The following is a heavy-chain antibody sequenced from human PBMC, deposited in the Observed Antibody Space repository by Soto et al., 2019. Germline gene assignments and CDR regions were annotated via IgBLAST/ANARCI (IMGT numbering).Heavy chain of an antibody. D-gene: IGHD2-15*01. V-gene: IGHV1-24*01. CDR2: FDPEDGET. Sequence: ASVKVSCKVSGYTLTELSMQWVRQAPGKGLEWMGGFDPEDGETLYAQKFQGRVTMTDDTSTDTAYMELSSLRSEDTAVYYCATPRAIYCSGGSCYSLDYWGQGTLVTVSS. CDR1: GYTLTELS. CDR3: ATPRAIYCSGGSCYSLDY. J-gene: IGHJ4*02.